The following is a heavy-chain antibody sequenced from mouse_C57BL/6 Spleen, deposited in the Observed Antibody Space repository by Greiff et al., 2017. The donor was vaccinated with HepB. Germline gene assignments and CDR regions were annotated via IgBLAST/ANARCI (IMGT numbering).Heavy chain of an antibody. Sequence: EVQGVESGEGLVKPGGSLKLSCAASGFTFSSYAMSWVRQTPEKRLEWVAYISSGGDYIYYADTVKGRFTISRDNARNTLYLQMSSLKSEDTAMYYCTRGLYDGSFFAYWGQGTLVTVSA. CDR1: GFTFSSYA. V-gene: IGHV5-9-1*02. CDR2: ISSGGDYI. D-gene: IGHD2-3*01. CDR3: TRGLYDGSFFAY. J-gene: IGHJ3*01.